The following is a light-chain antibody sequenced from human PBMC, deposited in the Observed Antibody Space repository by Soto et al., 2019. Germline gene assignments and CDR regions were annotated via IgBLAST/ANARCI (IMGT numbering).Light chain of an antibody. V-gene: IGKV1-12*01. Sequence: DIQMTHSPSSVSASVGDRVMITCRASQGINSWLAWYQQKPGKAPKLLIYSASSLVSGIPSRFSGSGSGIDFTLTISSLQPEDFATYYCQQANTFALTFGGGTKVDIK. J-gene: IGKJ4*01. CDR3: QQANTFALT. CDR1: QGINSW. CDR2: SAS.